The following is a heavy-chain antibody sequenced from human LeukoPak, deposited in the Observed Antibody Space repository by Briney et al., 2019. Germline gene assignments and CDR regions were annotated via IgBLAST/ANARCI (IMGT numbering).Heavy chain of an antibody. D-gene: IGHD3-9*01. CDR2: ISSSSSYI. V-gene: IGHV3-21*01. J-gene: IGHJ4*02. CDR3: ARGEFDWLLYDPNFDY. CDR1: GFTFSSYS. Sequence: PGGSLRLSCAASGFTFSSYSMNWVRQAPGKGLEWVSSISSSSSYIYYADSVKGRFTISRDNAKNSLYLQMNSRRAEDTAVYYCARGEFDWLLYDPNFDYWGQGTLVTVSS.